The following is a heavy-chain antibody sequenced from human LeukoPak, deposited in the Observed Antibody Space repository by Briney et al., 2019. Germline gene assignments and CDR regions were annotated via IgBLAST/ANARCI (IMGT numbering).Heavy chain of an antibody. CDR1: GYSFTSYW. CDR2: IYPGDSDT. V-gene: IGHV5-51*01. CDR3: ARGEYSYGYYFDY. J-gene: IGHJ4*02. Sequence: GESLKISCQGSGYSFTSYWIGWVRQMPGKGLEWMGIIYPGDSDTRYSPSFQGQVTISADKSISTAYLQWSSLKASDTAMYYCARGEYSYGYYFDYWGQGTLVTVSS. D-gene: IGHD5-18*01.